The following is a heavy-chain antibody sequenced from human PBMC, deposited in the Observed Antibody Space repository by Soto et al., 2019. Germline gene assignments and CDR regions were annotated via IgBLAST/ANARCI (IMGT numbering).Heavy chain of an antibody. CDR1: GGSFSGYY. V-gene: IGHV4-34*01. CDR3: ARGGNRFYFLLGYFDY. D-gene: IGHD3-16*02. Sequence: SETLSLTCAVYGGSFSGYYWSWVRQPPGKGLEWIGEINHSGSTNYNPSLKSRVTISVDTSKNQFSLKLSSVTAADTAVYYCARGGNRFYFLLGYFDYWGQGTLVTVSS. CDR2: INHSGST. J-gene: IGHJ4*02.